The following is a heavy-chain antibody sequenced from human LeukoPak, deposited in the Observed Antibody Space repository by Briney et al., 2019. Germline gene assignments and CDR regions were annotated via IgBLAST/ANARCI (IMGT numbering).Heavy chain of an antibody. V-gene: IGHV1-69*01. J-gene: IGHJ4*02. CDR2: IIPIFGTA. CDR1: GGTFSSYA. Sequence: SVKVSCKASGGTFSSYAISWVRQAPGQGLEWMGGIIPIFGTANYAQKFQGRVTITADESTSTAYMELSSLRSDDTAVYYCARGPSSSPPFDYWGQGTLVTVSS. CDR3: ARGPSSSPPFDY. D-gene: IGHD6-6*01.